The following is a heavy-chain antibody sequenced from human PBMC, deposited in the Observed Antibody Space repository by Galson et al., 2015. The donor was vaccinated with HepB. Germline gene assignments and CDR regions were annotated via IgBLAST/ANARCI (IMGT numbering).Heavy chain of an antibody. V-gene: IGHV3-30*04. CDR1: GLTFSAYA. Sequence: SLRLSCAASGLTFSAYAMHWVRQAPGKGLEWVALVSSDESNKYYADSVRGRFTIPRDNSRNTVYLQMNSLRAEDTAVYYCARTFYFDYWGQGTLVTVSS. CDR2: VSSDESNK. J-gene: IGHJ4*02. CDR3: ARTFYFDY.